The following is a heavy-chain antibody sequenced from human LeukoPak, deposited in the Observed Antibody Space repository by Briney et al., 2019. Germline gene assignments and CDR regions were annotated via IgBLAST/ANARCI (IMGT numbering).Heavy chain of an antibody. D-gene: IGHD6-6*01. Sequence: GGSLRLSRAASGFTFKNYEMNWIRQAPGKRLEWISYISSSGSTIYYADSVKGRFTISRDNAKKSLYLQVNGVRAEDTAVYYCVRDPEYASSSGDFDYWGQGTLVTVSS. CDR3: VRDPEYASSSGDFDY. J-gene: IGHJ4*02. CDR2: ISSSGSTI. CDR1: GFTFKNYE. V-gene: IGHV3-48*03.